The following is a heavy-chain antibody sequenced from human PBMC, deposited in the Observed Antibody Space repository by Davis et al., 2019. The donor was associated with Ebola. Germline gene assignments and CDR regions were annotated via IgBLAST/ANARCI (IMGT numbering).Heavy chain of an antibody. CDR1: GYTFTGYY. V-gene: IGHV1-2*06. J-gene: IGHJ4*02. CDR2: INPNSGGT. CDR3: ARSDSGYDPFDY. Sequence: AASVKVSCKASGYTFTGYYMHWVRQAPGQGLEWMGRINPNSGGTNYAQKFQGRVTMTRDTSISTAYMELSRLRSEDTAVYYCARSDSGYDPFDYWGQGTLVTVSS. D-gene: IGHD5-12*01.